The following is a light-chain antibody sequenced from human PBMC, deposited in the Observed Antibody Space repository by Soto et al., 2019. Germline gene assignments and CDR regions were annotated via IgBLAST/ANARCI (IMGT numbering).Light chain of an antibody. CDR2: DAS. J-gene: IGKJ1*01. CDR1: QSISSS. Sequence: EIVLTQSPATLSLSPGERGTLSCRASQSISSSLAWYQQKPGQAPRLLIYDASNRATDIPARFSGSGSGTDFTPTINSLEPEDFADYYCQQRFSWPRTFGQGTKVEIK. V-gene: IGKV3-11*01. CDR3: QQRFSWPRT.